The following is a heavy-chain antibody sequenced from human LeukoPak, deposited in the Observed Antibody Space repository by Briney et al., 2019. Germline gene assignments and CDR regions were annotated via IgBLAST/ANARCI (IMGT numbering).Heavy chain of an antibody. Sequence: PSETLSLTCAVYGGSFSGYYWSWIRQPPGKGLEWIGEINHSGSTNYNPSLKSRVTISVDTSKNQFSLKLSSVTAADTAVYYCARDLSGSWGQGTLVTVSS. J-gene: IGHJ5*02. D-gene: IGHD6-25*01. V-gene: IGHV4-34*01. CDR3: ARDLSGS. CDR1: GGSFSGYY. CDR2: INHSGST.